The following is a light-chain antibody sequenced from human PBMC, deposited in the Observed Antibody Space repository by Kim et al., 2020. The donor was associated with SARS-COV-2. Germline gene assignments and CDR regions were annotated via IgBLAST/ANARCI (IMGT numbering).Light chain of an antibody. CDR1: QAIDIY. CDR3: QEYKISPNT. CDR2: GAS. J-gene: IGKJ2*01. V-gene: IGKV1-27*01. Sequence: SVSVGDRVTITCRASQAIDIYLAWYQHKPGKVPKLLIYGASTLQSGVPSRFGGSGSGTDFTFTISSLQPEDVATYYCQEYKISPNTFGQGTKLEI.